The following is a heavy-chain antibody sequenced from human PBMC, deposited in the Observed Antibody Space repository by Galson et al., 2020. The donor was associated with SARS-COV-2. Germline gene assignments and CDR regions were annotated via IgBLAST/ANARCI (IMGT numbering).Heavy chain of an antibody. CDR1: GFTFDDYA. Sequence: GGSLRLSCAASGFTFDDYAMHWVRQAPGKGLEWVSGISWNSGSIGYADSVKGRFTISRDNAKNSLYLQMNSLRAEDTALYYCAKDIVSGNQTYYYGSGTDYWGQGTLVTVSS. J-gene: IGHJ4*02. D-gene: IGHD3-10*01. CDR2: ISWNSGSI. V-gene: IGHV3-9*01. CDR3: AKDIVSGNQTYYYGSGTDY.